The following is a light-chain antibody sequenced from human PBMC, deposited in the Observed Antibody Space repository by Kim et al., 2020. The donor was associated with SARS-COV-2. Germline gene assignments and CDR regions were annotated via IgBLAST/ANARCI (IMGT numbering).Light chain of an antibody. CDR2: RNN. V-gene: IGLV1-47*01. J-gene: IGLJ2*01. Sequence: QSVLTQPPSASGTPEQRVTISCSGSSSNIGSNYVYWYQQLPGTAPKLLIYRNNQRPSGVPDRFSGSKSGTSASLAISGLRSEDEVDYYCAAWDDSLNGLVFGGGTKVTVL. CDR3: AAWDDSLNGLV. CDR1: SSNIGSNY.